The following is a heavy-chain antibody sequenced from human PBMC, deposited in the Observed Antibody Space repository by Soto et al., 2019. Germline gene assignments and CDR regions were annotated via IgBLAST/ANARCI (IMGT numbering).Heavy chain of an antibody. CDR2: IKSKTDGGTT. Sequence: GGSLRLSCAASGFTFSNAWMSWVRQAPGKGLEWVGRIKSKTDGGTTDYAAPVKGRFTISRDDSKNTLYLQMNSLKTEDTAVYYCAKDRSTYYLVPPFDPWGQGTLVTVSS. D-gene: IGHD3-10*01. J-gene: IGHJ5*02. CDR1: GFTFSNAW. V-gene: IGHV3-15*01. CDR3: AKDRSTYYLVPPFDP.